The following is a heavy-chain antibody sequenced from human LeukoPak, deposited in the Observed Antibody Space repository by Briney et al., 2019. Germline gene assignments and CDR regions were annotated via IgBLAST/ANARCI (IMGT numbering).Heavy chain of an antibody. D-gene: IGHD1-1*01. V-gene: IGHV1-2*02. CDR3: AREKGYAFDF. J-gene: IGHJ4*02. Sequence: ASVKVSCKASGYTFTGYYMHWVRQAPGQGLEWMGWINPNSGGTNYAQKFQGRVTMTRGTSISTGYMELSRLKSDGTAMYYCAREKGYAFDFWGQGTLVTVSS. CDR1: GYTFTGYY. CDR2: INPNSGGT.